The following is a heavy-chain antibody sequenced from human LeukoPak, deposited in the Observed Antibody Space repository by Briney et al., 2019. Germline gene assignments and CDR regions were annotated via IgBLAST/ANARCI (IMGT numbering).Heavy chain of an antibody. Sequence: GGSLRLSCAVSGFSFSGYWMTWVRQAPGKGLEWVANIKQDGSKKNYVDSVKGRFTISRDNAENSLFLQMNSLRVEDTAVYYCAREWQGGIAAAGTRIEGDYWGQGTLVAVSS. D-gene: IGHD6-13*01. CDR3: AREWQGGIAAAGTRIEGDY. J-gene: IGHJ4*02. CDR2: IKQDGSKK. CDR1: GFSFSGYW. V-gene: IGHV3-7*01.